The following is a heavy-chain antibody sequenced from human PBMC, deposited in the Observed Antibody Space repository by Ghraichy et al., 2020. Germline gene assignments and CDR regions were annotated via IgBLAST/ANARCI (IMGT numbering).Heavy chain of an antibody. V-gene: IGHV1-69*13. Sequence: SVKVSCKASGGTFSSYAISWVRQAPGQGLEWMGGIIPIFGTTNYAQKFQGRVTITADESTSTAYMELSSLRSEDTAVYYCAREPGCSSTSCRWFDPWGQGTLVTVSS. D-gene: IGHD2-2*01. J-gene: IGHJ5*02. CDR2: IIPIFGTT. CDR3: AREPGCSSTSCRWFDP. CDR1: GGTFSSYA.